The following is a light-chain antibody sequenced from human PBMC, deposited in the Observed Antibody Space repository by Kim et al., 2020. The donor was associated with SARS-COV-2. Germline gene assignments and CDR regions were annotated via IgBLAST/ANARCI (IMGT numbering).Light chain of an antibody. J-gene: IGLJ3*02. Sequence: ELTQPPSASGTPGQRITISCSGGGSNIGSNPVNWYQQFPRMAPKLLIYTNNHRPSGIPDRFSGSKSGTSASLAISGLRSEDEADYYCEAWDDSLTGRLFGGGTQLTVL. V-gene: IGLV1-44*01. CDR1: GSNIGSNP. CDR3: EAWDDSLTGRL. CDR2: TNN.